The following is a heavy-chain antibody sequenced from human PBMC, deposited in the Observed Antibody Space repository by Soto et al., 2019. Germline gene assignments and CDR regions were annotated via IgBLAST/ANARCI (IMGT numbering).Heavy chain of an antibody. V-gene: IGHV1-69*13. Sequence: SVKVSCKASGGTFSTFGISWVRQAPGQGLEWMGGIIPFFGTARYSQKFEDRITITADESTNTVYMDLRSLTSEDTAIYYCAKSPQMNAGDKNNYDFGGQGPRFTAPS. D-gene: IGHD4-17*01. J-gene: IGHJ4*02. CDR2: IIPFFGTA. CDR1: GGTFSTFG. CDR3: AKSPQMNAGDKNNYDF.